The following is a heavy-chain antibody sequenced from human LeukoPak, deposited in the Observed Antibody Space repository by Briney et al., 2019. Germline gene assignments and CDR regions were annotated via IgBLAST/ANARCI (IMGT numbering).Heavy chain of an antibody. J-gene: IGHJ4*02. D-gene: IGHD2-15*01. CDR1: GFAFSSYA. CDR3: AREEGWSFDY. Sequence: PGRSLRLSCAASGFAFSSYAMHWVRQAPGKGLEWVANIKQDGSEKYYVDSVRGRFTISRDNAKNSLYLQMNSLRAEDTAVYYCAREEGWSFDYWGQGTLVTVSS. CDR2: IKQDGSEK. V-gene: IGHV3-7*03.